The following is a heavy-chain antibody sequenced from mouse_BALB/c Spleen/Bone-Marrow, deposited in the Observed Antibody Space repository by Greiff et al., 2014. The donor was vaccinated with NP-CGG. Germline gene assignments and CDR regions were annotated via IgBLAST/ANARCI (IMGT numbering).Heavy chain of an antibody. V-gene: IGHV5-4*02. CDR2: ISDGGTYT. D-gene: IGHD1-1*02. CDR1: GFTFSDFY. J-gene: IGHJ4*01. CDR3: ARSGERYGAMDY. Sequence: EVLVVESGGGLVKPGGSLKLSCAASGFTFSDFYMFWFRQTPEKRLEWVATISDGGTYTYYPDSVKGRFTISRDNAKNNLYLQMSSLKSEDTAMYYCARSGERYGAMDYWGQGTSVTVSS.